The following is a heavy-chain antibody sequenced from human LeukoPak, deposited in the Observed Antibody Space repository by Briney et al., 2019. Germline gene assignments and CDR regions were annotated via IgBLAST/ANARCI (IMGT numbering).Heavy chain of an antibody. CDR1: GASISSYY. D-gene: IGHD4-23*01. CDR3: ARLAAGGKGYYGMDV. Sequence: SETLSLTCTVSGASISSYYWNWIRQPPGKGLEWIGYIYYSGSTNYNPSLKSRVTISVDTSKNQFSLKLSSVTAADTAVYYCARLAAGGKGYYGMDVWGQGTTVTVSS. V-gene: IGHV4-59*08. CDR2: IYYSGST. J-gene: IGHJ6*02.